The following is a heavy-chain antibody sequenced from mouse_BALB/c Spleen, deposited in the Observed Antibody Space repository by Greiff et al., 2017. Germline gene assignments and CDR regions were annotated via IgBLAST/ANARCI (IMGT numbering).Heavy chain of an antibody. J-gene: IGHJ2*01. V-gene: IGHV5-12-2*01. CDR2: ISNGGGST. D-gene: IGHD6-1*01. Sequence: EVMLVESGGGLVQPGGSLTLSCAASGYTFSSYTMSWVRQTPEKRLEWVAYISNGGGSTYYPDTVKGRFTISRDNAKNTLYLQMSSLKSEDTAMYYCARHGPTLDYWGQGTTLTVSS. CDR3: ARHGPTLDY. CDR1: GYTFSSYT.